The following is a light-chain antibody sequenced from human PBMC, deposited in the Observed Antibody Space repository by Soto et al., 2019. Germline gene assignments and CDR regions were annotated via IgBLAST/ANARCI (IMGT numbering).Light chain of an antibody. CDR2: GAS. V-gene: IGKV3-20*01. J-gene: IGKJ3*01. CDR3: QQYGSSPLFT. Sequence: EIGLTQSPGTLSLSPVERATLSCRASQSVSSSYLAWYQQKPGQAPRLLIYGASSRATGIPDRFSGSGSGTDFTLTISRLEPEDFAVYYCQQYGSSPLFTFGPGTKVDIK. CDR1: QSVSSSY.